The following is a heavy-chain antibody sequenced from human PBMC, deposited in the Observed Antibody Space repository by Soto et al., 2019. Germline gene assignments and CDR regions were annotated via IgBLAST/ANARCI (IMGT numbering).Heavy chain of an antibody. CDR1: GFTFSDHY. Sequence: QVQLVESGGGLVKSGGSLRLSCVASGFTFSDHYMTWIRQAPGKGLEWLSYISTSSSYTNYADSVKGRFTISRDNAMNSLYLQMNSLRAEDTAVYYCARLRLTGYFDYWGQGTLVTVSS. CDR2: ISTSSSYT. CDR3: ARLRLTGYFDY. V-gene: IGHV3-11*05. J-gene: IGHJ4*02.